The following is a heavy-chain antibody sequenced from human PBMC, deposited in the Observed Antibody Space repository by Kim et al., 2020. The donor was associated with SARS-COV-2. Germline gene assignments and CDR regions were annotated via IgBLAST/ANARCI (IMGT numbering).Heavy chain of an antibody. V-gene: IGHV1-69*13. CDR3: ARDRGGSGTQGFDY. Sequence: SVKVSCKASGGTFSSYAISWVRQAPGQGLEWMGGIIPIFGTVNYAQQFQGRITITADESTSTAYMDLSSLRFDDTAVYYCARDRGGSGTQGFDYWGQGTLVTVSS. CDR2: IIPIFGTV. D-gene: IGHD3-10*01. J-gene: IGHJ4*02. CDR1: GGTFSSYA.